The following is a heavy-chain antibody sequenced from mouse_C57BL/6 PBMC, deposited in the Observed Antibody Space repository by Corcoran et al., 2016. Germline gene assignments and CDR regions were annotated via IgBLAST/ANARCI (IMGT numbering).Heavy chain of an antibody. Sequence: EVQLQQSGPELVKPGASVKISCKASGYTFTDYYMNWVKQSHGKSLEWIGDINPNNGGTSYNQKFKGKATLTVDKSSSPAYMERRSLTSEDSAVDYCARGPMNWDERTGMDYWGQGTSVTVSS. CDR1: GYTFTDYY. V-gene: IGHV1-26*01. CDR3: ARGPMNWDERTGMDY. D-gene: IGHD4-1*01. CDR2: INPNNGGT. J-gene: IGHJ4*01.